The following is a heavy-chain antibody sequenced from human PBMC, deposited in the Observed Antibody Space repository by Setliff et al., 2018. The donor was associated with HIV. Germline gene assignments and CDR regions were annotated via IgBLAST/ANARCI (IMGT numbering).Heavy chain of an antibody. CDR1: GGSISSTTYY. V-gene: IGHV4-39*01. CDR2: FHYSGST. CDR3: ARRLSVYSYANVYYYHGMDV. Sequence: SETLSLTCTVSGGSISSTTYYWGWIRQPPGKGLEWIGSFHYSGSTSYNPSLKSRVAISVDTSKSQFSLKMTSVTAADTAVYYCARRLSVYSYANVYYYHGMDVWGQGTTVTV. J-gene: IGHJ6*02. D-gene: IGHD5-18*01.